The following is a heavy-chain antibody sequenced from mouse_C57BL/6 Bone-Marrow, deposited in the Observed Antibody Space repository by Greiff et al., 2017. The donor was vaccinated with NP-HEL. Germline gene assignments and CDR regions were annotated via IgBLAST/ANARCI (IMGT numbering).Heavy chain of an antibody. CDR3: ARHPKANWFDY. CDR1: GFTFSSYT. V-gene: IGHV5-9*01. D-gene: IGHD4-1*01. CDR2: ISGGGGNT. Sequence: EVQLQESGGGLVKPGGSLKLSCAASGFTFSSYTMSWVRQTPEKRLEWVATISGGGGNTYYPDSVKGRFTISRDNAKNTLYLQMSSLRSEDTALYYCARHPKANWFDYWGQGTTLTVSS. J-gene: IGHJ2*01.